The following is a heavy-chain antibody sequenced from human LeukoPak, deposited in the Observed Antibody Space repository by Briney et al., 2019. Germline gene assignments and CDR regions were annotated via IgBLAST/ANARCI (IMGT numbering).Heavy chain of an antibody. CDR2: ISAYNGNT. Sequence: ASVKVSCQASGYTFTSYGISWVRQAPGQGLEWMGWISAYNGNTNYAQKLQGRVTMTTDTSTSTAYMELRSLRSDDTAVYYCARVVVPAAEYYYYYYMDVWGKGTTVTVSS. J-gene: IGHJ6*03. V-gene: IGHV1-18*01. CDR1: GYTFTSYG. D-gene: IGHD2-2*01. CDR3: ARVVVPAAEYYYYYYMDV.